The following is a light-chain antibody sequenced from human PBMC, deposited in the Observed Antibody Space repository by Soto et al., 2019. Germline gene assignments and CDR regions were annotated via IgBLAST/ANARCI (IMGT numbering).Light chain of an antibody. CDR1: QDISDY. CDR3: HKYNKAPWT. J-gene: IGKJ1*01. Sequence: DIQMTQSPSSLSTSLGDRVTITCRSSQDISDYLAWYQQKPGNPPKLLIFDASTLQSGVPSRFRGSGAGTDFTLTITSLQPGDVATYYCHKYNKAPWTFGQGTRVEI. CDR2: DAS. V-gene: IGKV1-27*01.